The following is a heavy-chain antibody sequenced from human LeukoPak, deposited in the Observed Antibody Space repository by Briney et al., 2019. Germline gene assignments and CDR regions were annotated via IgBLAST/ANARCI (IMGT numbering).Heavy chain of an antibody. Sequence: GGSLRLSCAASGFTFSSYAMSWVRQAPGKGLEWVSTINNNGGSTSYADSVKGRFTISRDNSKNTLYLQMNSLRAEDTAVYYCARGFPGSSPDYWGQGTLVTVSS. D-gene: IGHD3-10*01. J-gene: IGHJ4*02. CDR1: GFTFSSYA. V-gene: IGHV3-23*01. CDR3: ARGFPGSSPDY. CDR2: INNNGGST.